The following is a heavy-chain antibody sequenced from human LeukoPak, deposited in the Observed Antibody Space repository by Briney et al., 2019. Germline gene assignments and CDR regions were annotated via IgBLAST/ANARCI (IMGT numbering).Heavy chain of an antibody. CDR3: ARDLLWFGEAYFDY. CDR2: IYHSGGT. V-gene: IGHV4-30-2*01. J-gene: IGHJ4*02. Sequence: PSQTLSLTCAVSGGSISSGDYSWSWIRQPPGKGLEWIGYIYHSGGTYYNPSLKSRVTISLDRSKNQFSLKLSSVTAADTAVYYCARDLLWFGEAYFDYWGQGTLVTVSS. CDR1: GGSISSGDYS. D-gene: IGHD3-10*01.